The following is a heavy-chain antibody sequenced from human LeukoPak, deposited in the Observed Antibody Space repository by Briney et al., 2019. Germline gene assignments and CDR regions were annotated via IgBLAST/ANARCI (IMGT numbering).Heavy chain of an antibody. D-gene: IGHD6-19*01. V-gene: IGHV3-48*03. CDR2: IGSSGTTI. J-gene: IGHJ4*02. CDR1: GFPFSIYE. CDR3: ALLAVASDFDY. Sequence: GGSLRLSCAVSGFPFSIYEMNWVRQAPGKGLEWVSNIGSSGTTIYYADSVKGRFSISRDNAKSSLYLQMNSLRVEDTAVYYCALLAVASDFDYWGQGDLVTVSS.